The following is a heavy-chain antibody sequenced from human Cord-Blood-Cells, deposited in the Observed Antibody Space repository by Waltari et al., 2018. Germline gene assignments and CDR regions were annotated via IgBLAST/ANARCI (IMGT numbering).Heavy chain of an antibody. D-gene: IGHD6-6*01. J-gene: IGHJ5*02. CDR2: SYPGDSDT. CDR3: ARLEYSSSSNWFDP. Sequence: EVQLVQSGAEVKKPGESLKISCKGSGYSFTSYWIGWVRQMPGKGLEWMGISYPGDSDTRYSPSVQGQVTISADKSSSTAYLQWSSLKASDTSMYYCARLEYSSSSNWFDPWGQGTLVTVSS. V-gene: IGHV5-51*03. CDR1: GYSFTSYW.